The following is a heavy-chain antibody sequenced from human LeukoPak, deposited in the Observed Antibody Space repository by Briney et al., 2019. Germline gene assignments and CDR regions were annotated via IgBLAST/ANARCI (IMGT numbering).Heavy chain of an antibody. Sequence: PGGSLRLSCAASGFTFSSYSMNWVRQPPGKGLEWIGEINHSGSTNYNPSLKSRVTISVDTSKNQFSLKLSSVTAADTAVYYCARPSIYSSGWYRAYYYYMDVWGKGTTVTISS. CDR1: GFTFSSYS. J-gene: IGHJ6*03. D-gene: IGHD6-19*01. CDR3: ARPSIYSSGWYRAYYYYMDV. CDR2: INHSGST. V-gene: IGHV4-34*01.